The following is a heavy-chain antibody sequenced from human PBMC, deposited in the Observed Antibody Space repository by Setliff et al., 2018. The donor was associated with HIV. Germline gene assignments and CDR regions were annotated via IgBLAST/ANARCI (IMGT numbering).Heavy chain of an antibody. CDR2: INVGNGDT. CDR1: GYTFNSYV. D-gene: IGHD3-10*01. CDR3: ARGALLGVFDFDH. Sequence: ASVKVSCKASGYTFNSYVISWVRQAPGQGLEWMGWINVGNGDTKYSQEFQGRVTITRDTSANTAYMELSSLRSDDMAVYFCARGALLGVFDFDHWGQGTLVTVSS. J-gene: IGHJ4*02. V-gene: IGHV1-18*03.